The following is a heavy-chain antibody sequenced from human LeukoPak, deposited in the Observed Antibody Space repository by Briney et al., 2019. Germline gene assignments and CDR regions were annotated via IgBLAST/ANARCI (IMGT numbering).Heavy chain of an antibody. D-gene: IGHD1-26*01. CDR2: ISWNSGSI. CDR1: GFTFDDYA. CDR3: AKDRKLNIVGAMDY. J-gene: IGHJ4*02. Sequence: GESLRLSCAASGFTFDDYAMHWVRQAPGKGLEWVSGISWNSGSIGYADSVKGRFTISRDNAKNSLYLQMDSLRAEDMALYYCAKDRKLNIVGAMDYWGQGTLVTVSS. V-gene: IGHV3-9*03.